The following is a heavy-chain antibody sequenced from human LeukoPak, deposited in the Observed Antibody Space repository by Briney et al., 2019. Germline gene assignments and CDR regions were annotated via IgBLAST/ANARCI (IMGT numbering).Heavy chain of an antibody. CDR2: IRSSDTYI. V-gene: IGHV3-21*04. CDR1: GFTFSSYS. Sequence: PGGSLRLSCAASGFTFSSYSMNWVRQAPGKGLEWVSSIRSSDTYIYYADSVRGRFTISRDTSKNMVFLQMNSLRVEDTAVYYCARGIDYWGRGTLVTVSS. J-gene: IGHJ4*02. CDR3: ARGIDY.